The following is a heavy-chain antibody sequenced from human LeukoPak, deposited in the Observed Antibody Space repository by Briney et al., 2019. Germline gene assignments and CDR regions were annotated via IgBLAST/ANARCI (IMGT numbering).Heavy chain of an antibody. J-gene: IGHJ4*01. CDR2: IYYSGST. V-gene: IGHV4-39*02. CDR3: ARGINGAKWLVPYYFDY. CDR1: GGSISSSSYY. Sequence: SETPSLTCTVSGGSISSSSYYWGWIRQPPGKGLEWIGSIYYSGSTYYNPSLKSRVTISVDTSKSLFSLKLSSVTAADTAAYYCARGINGAKWLVPYYFDYWGHGTLVTVSS. D-gene: IGHD6-19*01.